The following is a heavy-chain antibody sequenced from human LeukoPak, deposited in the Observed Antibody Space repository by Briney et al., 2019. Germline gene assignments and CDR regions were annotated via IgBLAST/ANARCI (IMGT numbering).Heavy chain of an antibody. J-gene: IGHJ4*02. D-gene: IGHD3-10*01. Sequence: SETLSLTCTVSGGSISSGDYYWSWIRQPPGKGLEWIGYIYYSGSTYYNPSLKSRVTISVDTSKNQFSLKLSSVTAADTAVCYCARVAFGPDYYGSGSYRGGVDYWGQGTLVTVSS. CDR1: GGSISSGDYY. CDR3: ARVAFGPDYYGSGSYRGGVDY. CDR2: IYYSGST. V-gene: IGHV4-30-4*01.